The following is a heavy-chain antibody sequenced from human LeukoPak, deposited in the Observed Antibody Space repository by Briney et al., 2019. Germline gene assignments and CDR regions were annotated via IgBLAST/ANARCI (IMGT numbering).Heavy chain of an antibody. CDR3: ARAVSHDSIRLRWFDP. J-gene: IGHJ5*02. D-gene: IGHD3-22*01. Sequence: FGKASSYTVTSNGFSWGRQPPRQRLEWMGWISAYNGNTNYAQKLQGRVTMTTDTSTSTAYMELRSLRSDDTAVYYCARAVSHDSIRLRWFDPWGQGTLVTVPS. CDR2: ISAYNGNT. CDR1: SYTVTSNG. V-gene: IGHV1-18*01.